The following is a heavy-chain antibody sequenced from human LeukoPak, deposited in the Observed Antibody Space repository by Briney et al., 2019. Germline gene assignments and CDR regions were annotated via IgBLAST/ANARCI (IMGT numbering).Heavy chain of an antibody. CDR2: MKEDGGEI. V-gene: IGHV3-7*01. CDR3: VRDRGYSTFDY. CDR1: GFPFSNYW. Sequence: GGSLRLSCAGSGFPFSNYWMAWVRQAPGKGLEWVANMKEDGGEINYVDSVKGRFTISRDTAENSLDLQMNSLRVDDTAVYYCVRDRGYSTFDYWGQGTLVIVSS. D-gene: IGHD4-23*01. J-gene: IGHJ4*02.